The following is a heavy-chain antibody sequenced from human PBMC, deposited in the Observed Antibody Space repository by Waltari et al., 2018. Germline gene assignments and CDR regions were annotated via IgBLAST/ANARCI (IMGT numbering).Heavy chain of an antibody. Sequence: QLQLQESGPGLVKPSETLSLTCTVSGGSISSSSYYWGWIRQPPGKGLEWIGCLYYSGSTSCNPAVKCRVTIAVDTSKNHFSRKLSSLTAADTAVYYGARPFHDLAGAFDIWGQGTMVTVSS. CDR3: ARPFHDLAGAFDI. D-gene: IGHD1-1*01. CDR1: GGSISSSSYY. CDR2: LYYSGST. V-gene: IGHV4-39*01. J-gene: IGHJ3*02.